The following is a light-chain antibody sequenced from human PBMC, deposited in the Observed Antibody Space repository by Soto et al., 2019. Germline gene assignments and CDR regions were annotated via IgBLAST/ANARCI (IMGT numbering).Light chain of an antibody. CDR2: DVS. V-gene: IGLV2-14*01. J-gene: IGLJ2*01. Sequence: QSALIPTASVSGSTGRSITMSCTGTSSDVGGYNYVTLYQQHPGKAPKLMIYDVSNRPSGVSNRFSGSKPGNTASLTISGLQADDESDYYCSSCTSSSTVVFVGGTKLTIL. CDR3: SSCTSSSTVV. CDR1: SSDVGGYNY.